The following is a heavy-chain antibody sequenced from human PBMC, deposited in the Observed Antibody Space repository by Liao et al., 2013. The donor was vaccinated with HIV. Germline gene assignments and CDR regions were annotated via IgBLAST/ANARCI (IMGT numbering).Heavy chain of an antibody. D-gene: IGHD6-19*01. V-gene: IGHV4-61*10. CDR1: GGSISSGTYY. CDR3: ARETVAGIDY. J-gene: IGHJ4*02. Sequence: QVQLQESGPGLVKPSQTLSLTCTVSGGSISSGTYYWSWIRQPAGKGLEWIGYIYYSGSTNYNPSLKSRVTISVDTSKNQFSLKLSSVTAADTAMYYCARETVAGIDYWGQGTLVTVSS. CDR2: IYYSGST.